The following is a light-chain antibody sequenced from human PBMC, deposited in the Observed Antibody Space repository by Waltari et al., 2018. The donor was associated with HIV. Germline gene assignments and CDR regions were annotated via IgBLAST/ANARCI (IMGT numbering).Light chain of an antibody. J-gene: IGKJ2*01. CDR1: QTISTW. Sequence: DIQITQSPSIVSASLGDRVTIPSRASQTISTWLAWYQQKPGKAPDLLIYKASTLEGGVPSRFSGSGSGTEFTLSISNLQSNDSATYYCQQYDSFPSTFGQGTKLEI. CDR2: KAS. V-gene: IGKV1-5*03. CDR3: QQYDSFPST.